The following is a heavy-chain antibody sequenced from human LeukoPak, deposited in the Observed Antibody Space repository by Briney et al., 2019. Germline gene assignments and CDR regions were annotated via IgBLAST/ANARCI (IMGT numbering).Heavy chain of an antibody. Sequence: PGGSQRLFCTASGFTFSAYPMTWVRQAPGKGLEWVSYISSSGSTIYYADSMKGRFTISRDNARNSVSLQMNSLRAEDTAVYYCASSPHPDPANWFDPWGQGTLVTVSS. V-gene: IGHV3-11*01. CDR3: ASSPHPDPANWFDP. CDR1: GFTFSAYP. J-gene: IGHJ5*02. CDR2: ISSSGSTI.